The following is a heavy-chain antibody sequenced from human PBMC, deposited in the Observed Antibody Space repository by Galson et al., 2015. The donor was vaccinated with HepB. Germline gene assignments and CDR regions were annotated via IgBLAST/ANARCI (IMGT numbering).Heavy chain of an antibody. J-gene: IGHJ4*02. CDR1: GGTFSNYA. Sequence: SVKVSCKASGGTFSNYAISWVRQAPGQGLEWMGRIIPILGIANYAQKFQGRVTITADKSTSTAYMELSSLRSEDTAVYYCASHSSSWYLKYDYWGQGTLVTVSS. CDR2: IIPILGIA. V-gene: IGHV1-69*04. CDR3: ASHSSSWYLKYDY. D-gene: IGHD6-13*01.